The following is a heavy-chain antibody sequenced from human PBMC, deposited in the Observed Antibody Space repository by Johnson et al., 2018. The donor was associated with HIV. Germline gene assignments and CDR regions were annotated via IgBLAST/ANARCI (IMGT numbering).Heavy chain of an antibody. D-gene: IGHD3-22*01. Sequence: EVQLVESGGGLVKPGGSLRLYCAASGFTFSNAWMNWVRQAPGKGLEWIGRIKSKTDGGTTDYAAPVKGRFTISRDDSKNTLYVQMNSLKTEDTAVYYCTTDSRYSDSSGYYYWLGRGAFDIWGQGTMVTVSS. CDR3: TTDSRYSDSSGYYYWLGRGAFDI. CDR1: GFTFSNAW. J-gene: IGHJ3*02. V-gene: IGHV3-15*01. CDR2: IKSKTDGGTT.